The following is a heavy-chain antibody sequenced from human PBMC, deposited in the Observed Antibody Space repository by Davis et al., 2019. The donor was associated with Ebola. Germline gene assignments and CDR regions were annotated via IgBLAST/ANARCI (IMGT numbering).Heavy chain of an antibody. D-gene: IGHD1-1*01. J-gene: IGHJ6*02. CDR1: GYTFTGYY. V-gene: IGHV1-2*04. CDR3: ARVGGTVPPRQVTMDV. Sequence: ASVKVSCKASGYTFTGYYMHWVRQAPGQGLEWMGWINPNSGGTNYAQKFQGWVTMTRDTSISTAYMELSRLRSDDTAVYYCARVGGTVPPRQVTMDVWGQGTTVTVFS. CDR2: INPNSGGT.